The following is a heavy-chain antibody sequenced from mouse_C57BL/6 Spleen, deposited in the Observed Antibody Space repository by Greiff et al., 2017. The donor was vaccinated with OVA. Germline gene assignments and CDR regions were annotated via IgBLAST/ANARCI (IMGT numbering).Heavy chain of an antibody. Sequence: VQLQQSGAELMKPGASVKLSCKATGYTFTGYWIEWVKQRPGHGLEWIGEILPGSGSTNSNEKFKGKATFTADTSSNTAYMQLSSLTTEDSAIYYCATYPWFAYWGQGTLVTVSA. CDR1: GYTFTGYW. CDR2: ILPGSGST. D-gene: IGHD2-10*01. J-gene: IGHJ3*01. V-gene: IGHV1-9*01. CDR3: ATYPWFAY.